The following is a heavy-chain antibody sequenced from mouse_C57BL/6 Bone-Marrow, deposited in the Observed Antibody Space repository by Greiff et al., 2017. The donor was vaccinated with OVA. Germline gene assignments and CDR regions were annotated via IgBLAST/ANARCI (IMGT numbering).Heavy chain of an antibody. D-gene: IGHD1-1*01. V-gene: IGHV1-52*01. CDR1: GYTFTSYW. Sequence: QLQQPGAELVRPGSSVKLSCKASGYTFTSYWMHWVKQRPIQGLEWIGNIDPSDSETHYNQKFKDKATLTVDKSSSTAYMQLSSLTSEDSAVYYCARELYYYGSSHLFDYWGQGTTLTVSS. CDR2: IDPSDSET. J-gene: IGHJ2*01. CDR3: ARELYYYGSSHLFDY.